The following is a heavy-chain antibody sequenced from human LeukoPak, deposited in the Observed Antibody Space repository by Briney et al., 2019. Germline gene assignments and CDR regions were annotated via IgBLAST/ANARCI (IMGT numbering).Heavy chain of an antibody. D-gene: IGHD2-15*01. J-gene: IGHJ6*03. V-gene: IGHV3-23*01. Sequence: GGFLRLSCAASGFTFSSYAMSWVRQAPGKGLEWVSGISGSGGKTYYADSVQGRFTISRDNPKNTLYLQMNSLRGEDTAVYYCAPLGGYCSGGTCYSLDVWGKGTTVTVSS. CDR1: GFTFSSYA. CDR2: ISGSGGKT. CDR3: APLGGYCSGGTCYSLDV.